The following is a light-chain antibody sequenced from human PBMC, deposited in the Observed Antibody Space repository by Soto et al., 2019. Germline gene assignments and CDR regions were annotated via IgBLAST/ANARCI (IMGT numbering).Light chain of an antibody. CDR3: QQRSNWPPSIT. V-gene: IGKV3-11*01. J-gene: IGKJ5*01. CDR2: EAS. Sequence: EIVLTQNPATLSLSPGERATLSCRASQSVSSYLAWYQQKPGQAPRLLIYEASNRATGIPARFSGGGSGTDFTLTISSLEPEDFAVYYCQQRSNWPPSITFGQGRLPEVK. CDR1: QSVSSY.